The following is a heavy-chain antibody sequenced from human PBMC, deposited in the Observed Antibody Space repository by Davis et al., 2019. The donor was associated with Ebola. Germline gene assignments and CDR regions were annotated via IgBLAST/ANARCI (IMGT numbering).Heavy chain of an antibody. CDR1: GYTFTSYG. J-gene: IGHJ4*02. CDR3: AKDRWMGYNYGTEFDY. V-gene: IGHV1-18*01. CDR2: ISAYNGNT. Sequence: AASVKVSCKASGYTFTSYGISWVRQAPGQGLEWMGWISAYNGNTNYAQKLQGRVTMTTDTSTSTAYMELRSLRSDDTAVYYCAKDRWMGYNYGTEFDYWGQGTLVTVSS. D-gene: IGHD5-18*01.